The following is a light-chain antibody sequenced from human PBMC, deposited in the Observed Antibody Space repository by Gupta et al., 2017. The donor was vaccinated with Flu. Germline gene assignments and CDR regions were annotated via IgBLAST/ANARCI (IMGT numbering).Light chain of an antibody. V-gene: IGLV3-19*01. Sequence: SSELTQDPAVSVALGQTVRITCQGDSLRSSYASRYQQKPGQAPVLVIYAKDNRPSGIPDRFSGSSSGNTASLTITGAQAEDEADYYCNSRDSSDNHQAVFGGGTKLTVL. J-gene: IGLJ2*01. CDR1: SLRSSY. CDR2: AKD. CDR3: NSRDSSDNHQAV.